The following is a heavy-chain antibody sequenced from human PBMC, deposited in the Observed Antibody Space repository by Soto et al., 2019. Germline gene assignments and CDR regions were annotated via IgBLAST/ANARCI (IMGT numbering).Heavy chain of an antibody. CDR3: AKDIDTMVRVPFYYGMDV. D-gene: IGHD3-10*01. Sequence: GGSLRLSCAASGFTFGNYAMTWVRQAPGKGLECVSRISGSGGGTYYADSMKGRFTISRDNSKNTLHLEMNSLRAEDTAVYYCAKDIDTMVRVPFYYGMDVWGQGTTVTVSS. CDR1: GFTFGNYA. V-gene: IGHV3-23*01. J-gene: IGHJ6*02. CDR2: ISGSGGGT.